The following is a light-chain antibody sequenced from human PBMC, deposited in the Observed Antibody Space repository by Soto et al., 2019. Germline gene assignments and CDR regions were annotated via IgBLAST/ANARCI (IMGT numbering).Light chain of an antibody. CDR1: QSISSW. Sequence: DIQMTQSPSTLSASVGDRVTITCRASQSISSWLAWYQQKPGKAPKLLIYDASSLESGVPSRFSGSGSGTEFTLTISSLQPDDFATDYCQQYNSYPLGWTFGQGTKVEIK. CDR2: DAS. J-gene: IGKJ1*01. V-gene: IGKV1-5*01. CDR3: QQYNSYPLGWT.